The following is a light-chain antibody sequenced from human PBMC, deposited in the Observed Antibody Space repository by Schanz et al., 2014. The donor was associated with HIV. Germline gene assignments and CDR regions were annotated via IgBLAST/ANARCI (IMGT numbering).Light chain of an antibody. J-gene: IGLJ2*01. V-gene: IGLV4-69*01. CDR3: QTWGTGDVV. CDR1: SRHSSYA. CDR2: LNSDGSH. Sequence: QLVLTQSPSASASLGASVKLTCTLSSRHSSYAIAWHQQQPEKGPRYLMKLNSDGSHRKGDGIPDRFSGSSSGAERYLTISSLQSEDEADYYCQTWGTGDVVFGGGTKLTVL.